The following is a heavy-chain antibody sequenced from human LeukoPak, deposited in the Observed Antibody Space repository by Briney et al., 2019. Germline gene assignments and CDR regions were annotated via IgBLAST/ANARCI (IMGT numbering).Heavy chain of an antibody. J-gene: IGHJ4*02. V-gene: IGHV4-4*07. Sequence: PSETLSLTCTVSGGSISSYYWSWIRQPAGKGLESIGRIYTSGSTNYNLSLKSRVTMSVDTSKHQFSLKLSSVTAADTAVYYCARTATEYYYDSSGYYPWFFDYWGQGTLVTVSS. CDR2: IYTSGST. D-gene: IGHD3-22*01. CDR1: GGSISSYY. CDR3: ARTATEYYYDSSGYYPWFFDY.